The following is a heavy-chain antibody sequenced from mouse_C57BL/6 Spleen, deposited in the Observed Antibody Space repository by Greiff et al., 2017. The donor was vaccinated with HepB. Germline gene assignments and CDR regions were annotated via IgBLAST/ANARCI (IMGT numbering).Heavy chain of an antibody. Sequence: QVQLQQPGAELVKPGASVKLSCKASGYTFTSYWMHWVKQRPGQGLEWIGMIHPNSGSTKYNEKFKSKATLTVDKSSSTAYMQLSSLTSEDSAVYYCARRTGTRDYYAMDYWGQGTSVTVSS. J-gene: IGHJ4*01. CDR2: IHPNSGST. CDR3: ARRTGTRDYYAMDY. D-gene: IGHD4-1*01. V-gene: IGHV1-64*01. CDR1: GYTFTSYW.